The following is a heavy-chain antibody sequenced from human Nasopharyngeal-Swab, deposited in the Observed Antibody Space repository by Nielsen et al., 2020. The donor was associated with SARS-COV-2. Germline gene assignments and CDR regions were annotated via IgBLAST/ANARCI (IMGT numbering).Heavy chain of an antibody. CDR3: TKSDFWSGYCDY. V-gene: IGHV3-49*04. CDR1: GFIFGDYA. Sequence: SLKISCTAPGFIFGDYAMSWVRQAPGKGLEWVGFIRSKAYGGTTEYAASVKGRFTIPRDDSKSIAYLQMNSLKTEDTAVYYCTKSDFWSGYCDYWGQGTLVTVSS. CDR2: IRSKAYGGTT. D-gene: IGHD3-3*01. J-gene: IGHJ4*02.